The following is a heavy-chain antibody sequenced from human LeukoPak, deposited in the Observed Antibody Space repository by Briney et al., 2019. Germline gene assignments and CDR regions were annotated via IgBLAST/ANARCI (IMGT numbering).Heavy chain of an antibody. Sequence: GGSLRLSCAASGFTFSRSWMHWVRQAPGKGLEWVASIKEDGSEKYYVDSVKGRFTISRDNAKNSLYLQMNSLRAEDTAVYYCARDASTTVTIPRRFDPWGQGTLVTVSS. CDR3: ARDASTTVTIPRRFDP. CDR1: GFTFSRSW. V-gene: IGHV3-7*01. J-gene: IGHJ5*02. D-gene: IGHD4-17*01. CDR2: IKEDGSEK.